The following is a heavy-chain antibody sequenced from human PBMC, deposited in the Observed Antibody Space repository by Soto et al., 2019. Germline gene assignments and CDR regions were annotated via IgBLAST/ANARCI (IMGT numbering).Heavy chain of an antibody. Sequence: GGSLRLSCVASGFSFSNYNMNWVRQAPGKGLEWVSYITDSSDTVHYADPVRGRFTISRDNAESSLYLQMNSLRDEDTAVYFCARDFGHGYYLDYWGRGTLVTVSS. CDR2: ITDSSDTV. V-gene: IGHV3-48*02. CDR3: ARDFGHGYYLDY. D-gene: IGHD3-3*01. CDR1: GFSFSNYN. J-gene: IGHJ4*02.